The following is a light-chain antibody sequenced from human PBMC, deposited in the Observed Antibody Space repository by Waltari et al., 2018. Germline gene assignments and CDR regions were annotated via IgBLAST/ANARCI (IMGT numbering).Light chain of an antibody. J-gene: IGKJ2*03. CDR3: QQYSSSSMFS. V-gene: IGKV1-5*03. Sequence: DIQMTQSPSTLSASVGDRVTTTCRASQSIGTLLAWFQQKPGNPPKLLIYKTFNLERGVPSRFSGSGSGTEFTLTITSLQPDDFATYYCQQYSSSSMFSFGQGTKLEIK. CDR2: KTF. CDR1: QSIGTL.